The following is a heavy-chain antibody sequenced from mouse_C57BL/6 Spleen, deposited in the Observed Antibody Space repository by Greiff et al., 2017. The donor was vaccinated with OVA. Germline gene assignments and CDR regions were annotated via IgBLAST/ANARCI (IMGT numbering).Heavy chain of an antibody. J-gene: IGHJ4*01. CDR3: ARILGPCMDY. CDR1: GYTFTSYW. V-gene: IGHV1-69*01. CDR2: IDPSDSYT. Sequence: QVQLQQPGAELVMPGASVKLSCKASGYTFTSYWMHWVKQRPGQGLEWIGEIDPSDSYTNYNQKFKGKSTLTVDKSSSTAYMQLSSLTSEDSAVYYCARILGPCMDYWGQGTSVTVSS. D-gene: IGHD4-1*01.